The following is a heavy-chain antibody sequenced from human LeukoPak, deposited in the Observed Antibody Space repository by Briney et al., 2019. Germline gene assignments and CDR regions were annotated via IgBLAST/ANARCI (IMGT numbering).Heavy chain of an antibody. CDR1: GGSVSSGGHY. V-gene: IGHV4-31*03. Sequence: SETLSLTCTVSGGSVSSGGHYWNWIRQHPEKGLEWIGYIHYTGPTQYNPSLKSRVTISVDTSNNEISLNVRSVTAADTAIYYCARGPLRGVMSDAFDIWGQGTKVTVSS. CDR2: IHYTGPT. J-gene: IGHJ3*02. D-gene: IGHD3-10*01. CDR3: ARGPLRGVMSDAFDI.